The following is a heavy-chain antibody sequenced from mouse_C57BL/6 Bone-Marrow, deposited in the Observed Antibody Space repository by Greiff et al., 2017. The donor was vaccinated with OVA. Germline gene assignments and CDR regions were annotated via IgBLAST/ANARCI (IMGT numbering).Heavy chain of an antibody. D-gene: IGHD1-1*01. CDR1: GYTFTSYW. J-gene: IGHJ2*01. V-gene: IGHV1-55*01. CDR2: IYPGSGST. Sequence: VQLQQSGAELVKPGASVKMSCKASGYTFTSYWITWVKQRPGQGLEWIGDIYPGSGSTNYNEKFKSKATLTVDTSSSTAYMQLSSLTSEDSAVYYCARADYYYGSNFDYWGQGTTLTVSS. CDR3: ARADYYYGSNFDY.